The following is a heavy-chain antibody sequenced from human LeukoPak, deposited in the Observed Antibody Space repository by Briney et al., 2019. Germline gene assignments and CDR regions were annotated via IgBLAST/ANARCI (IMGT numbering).Heavy chain of an antibody. V-gene: IGHV3-53*01. CDR1: GFTVSSNH. D-gene: IGHD1-26*01. CDR3: ARDGGGSYWGNYFDY. CDR2: IYSGGST. Sequence: GGSLRLSCAASGFTVSSNHMSWVRQAPGKGLEWVSVIYSGGSTYYADSVKGRFTISRDNSKNTLYLQMNSLRAEDTAVYYCARDGGGSYWGNYFDYWGQGTLVTVSS. J-gene: IGHJ4*02.